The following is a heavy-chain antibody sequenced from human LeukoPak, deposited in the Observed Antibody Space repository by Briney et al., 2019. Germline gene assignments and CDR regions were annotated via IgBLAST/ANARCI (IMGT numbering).Heavy chain of an antibody. CDR2: IYHSGST. CDR1: GVSISSGGYS. D-gene: IGHD2-21*02. CDR3: ARGRGIVVVTANPYNWFDP. V-gene: IGHV4-30-2*01. J-gene: IGHJ5*02. Sequence: SETLSLTCAVSGVSISSGGYSWSWIRQPPGKGLEWIGYIYHSGSTYYNPSLKSRVTISVDRSKNQFSLKLSSVTAADTAVYYCARGRGIVVVTANPYNWFDPWGQGTLVTVSS.